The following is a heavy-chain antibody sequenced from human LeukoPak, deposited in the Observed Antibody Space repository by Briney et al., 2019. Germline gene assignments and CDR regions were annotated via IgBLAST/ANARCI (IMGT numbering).Heavy chain of an antibody. J-gene: IGHJ3*02. CDR3: ARINSGRHLGDAFDI. Sequence: GGTLRLSCGAFSGYWMTWVRQAPGKALEWVANIKQDGSEKYYVDSVKCRFTISRDNAKNSLFLQVNSLRAEDTAVYYCARINSGRHLGDAFDIWGQGTTVTVSS. V-gene: IGHV3-7*01. CDR2: IKQDGSEK. D-gene: IGHD1-26*01. CDR1: SGYW.